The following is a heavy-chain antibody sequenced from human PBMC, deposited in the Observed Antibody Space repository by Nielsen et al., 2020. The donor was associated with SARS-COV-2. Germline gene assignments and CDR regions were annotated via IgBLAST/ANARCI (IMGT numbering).Heavy chain of an antibody. V-gene: IGHV4-34*01. J-gene: IGHJ5*02. Sequence: WIRQPPGKGLEWIGEINHSGSTNYNPSLKSRVTISVDTPKNQFSLKLSSVTAADTAVYYCARQGLLWFGDPYNWFDPWGQGTLVTVSS. CDR3: ARQGLLWFGDPYNWFDP. D-gene: IGHD3-10*01. CDR2: INHSGST.